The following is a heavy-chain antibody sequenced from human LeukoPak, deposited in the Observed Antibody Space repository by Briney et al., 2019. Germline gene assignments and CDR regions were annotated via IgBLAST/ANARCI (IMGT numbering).Heavy chain of an antibody. Sequence: PSETLSLTCAVYGGSFSGYYWSWIRQPPGKGLEWIGEINHSGSTNYNPSLKSRVTISVDTSKNQFSLKLSSVTAADTAVYYCASAKVVDYWGQGTLVTVSS. CDR3: ASAKVVDY. J-gene: IGHJ4*02. CDR1: GGSFSGYY. D-gene: IGHD4-23*01. CDR2: INHSGST. V-gene: IGHV4-34*01.